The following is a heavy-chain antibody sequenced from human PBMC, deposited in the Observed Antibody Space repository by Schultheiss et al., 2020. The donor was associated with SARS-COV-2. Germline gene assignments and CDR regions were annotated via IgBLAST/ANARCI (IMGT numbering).Heavy chain of an antibody. D-gene: IGHD5-18*01. CDR3: ARHEGGYLGYFHH. J-gene: IGHJ4*02. V-gene: IGHV4-59*01. Sequence: SETLSLTCTVSGGSISSYYWSWIRQPPGKGLEWIGYVHYSGSTNYNPSLKTRVTMSADTSKKQISLKLSSVTPADTAVYYCARHEGGYLGYFHHWGQGTLVTVSS. CDR1: GGSISSYY. CDR2: VHYSGST.